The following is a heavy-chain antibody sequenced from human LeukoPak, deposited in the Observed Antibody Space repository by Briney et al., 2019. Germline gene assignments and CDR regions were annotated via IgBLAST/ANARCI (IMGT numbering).Heavy chain of an antibody. CDR1: GFTFSNYP. CDR2: ISRSGGPI. D-gene: IGHD3-22*01. J-gene: IGHJ6*02. Sequence: GGSLRLSCAASGFTFSNYPMNWVRQAPGKGLEWISYISRSGGPIYYADSVRGRFTISRDNAKNSLYLQMNSLRAEDTAVYYCARDRDYYDSSGMDVWGQGTTVTVSS. V-gene: IGHV3-48*04. CDR3: ARDRDYYDSSGMDV.